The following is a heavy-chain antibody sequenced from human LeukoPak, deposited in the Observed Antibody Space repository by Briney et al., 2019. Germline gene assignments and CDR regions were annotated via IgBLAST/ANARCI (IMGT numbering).Heavy chain of an antibody. CDR3: ARTPIGATEGDY. Sequence: QTGGSLRLSCAASGFTFSTYGMNWVRRAPGKGLEWVSYISSSGSIIYYADSVKGRFTISRDNAKNSLYLQMNSLRAEDTAVYYCARTPIGATEGDYWGQGTLVTVSS. CDR1: GFTFSTYG. CDR2: ISSSGSII. V-gene: IGHV3-48*03. D-gene: IGHD1-26*01. J-gene: IGHJ4*02.